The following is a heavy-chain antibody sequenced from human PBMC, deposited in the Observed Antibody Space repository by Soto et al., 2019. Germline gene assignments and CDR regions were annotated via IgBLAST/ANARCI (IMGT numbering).Heavy chain of an antibody. CDR1: GLTFSSDW. D-gene: IGHD2-15*01. CDR3: ARVHIYYSGGLCYDRLVG. Sequence: EVQLVESGGGLVQPGGSLRLSCVGSGLTFSSDWMTWFRQAPGKWLEWVANIKQDGSDKNYVDSVQGRFSSSRDNVNNSLYLQMNGQTAEDTVVDYCARVHIYYSGGLCYDRLVGWGQGTTVTV. CDR2: IKQDGSDK. V-gene: IGHV3-7*04. J-gene: IGHJ6*02.